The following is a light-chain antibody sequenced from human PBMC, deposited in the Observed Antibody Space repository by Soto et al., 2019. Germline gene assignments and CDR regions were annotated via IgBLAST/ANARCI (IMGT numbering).Light chain of an antibody. CDR1: QSVSSSD. CDR3: QRHGAT. J-gene: IGKJ1*01. Sequence: EIVLTQSRGTLSLSPGQRATLSCRASQSVSSSDLAWYQQKPGQAPRLLIYGASSRATGIPDRFSGSGSGTDFTLTINGLEPEDSAVYYCQRHGATFGQGTKVDIK. V-gene: IGKV3-20*01. CDR2: GAS.